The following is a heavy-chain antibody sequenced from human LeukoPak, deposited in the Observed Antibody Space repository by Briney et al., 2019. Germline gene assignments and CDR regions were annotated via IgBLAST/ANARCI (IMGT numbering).Heavy chain of an antibody. CDR3: ARVCSSTSCYHHCYYGMDV. D-gene: IGHD2-2*01. J-gene: IGHJ6*02. CDR1: GYTFTSYG. V-gene: IGHV1-18*01. Sequence: GASVKVSCKASGYTFTSYGISWVRQAPGQGLEWMGWISAYNGNTNYAQKLQGRVTMTTDTSTSTAYMELRSLRSDDTAVYYCARVCSSTSCYHHCYYGMDVWGQGTTVTVSS. CDR2: ISAYNGNT.